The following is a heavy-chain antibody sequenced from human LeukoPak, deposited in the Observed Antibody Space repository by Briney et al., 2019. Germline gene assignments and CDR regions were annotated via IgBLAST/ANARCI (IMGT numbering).Heavy chain of an antibody. D-gene: IGHD2-2*01. CDR2: ISLSGGTI. J-gene: IGHJ4*02. CDR1: GFNIDDYY. V-gene: IGHV3-11*01. CDR3: ARDFPTITSWYYFDY. Sequence: MAGGSLRLSCAASGFNIDDYYMSWIRQAPGKGLEWVSHISLSGGTIHYADSVKGRFTVSRDNAKNSLYLQMSSLRAEDTAVYYCARDFPTITSWYYFDYWGQGALVVVSS.